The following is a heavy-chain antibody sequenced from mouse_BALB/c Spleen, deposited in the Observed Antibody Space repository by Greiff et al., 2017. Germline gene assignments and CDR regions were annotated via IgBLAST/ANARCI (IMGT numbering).Heavy chain of an antibody. CDR2: ISSGSSTI. D-gene: IGHD1-2*01. V-gene: IGHV5-17*02. J-gene: IGHJ2*01. CDR1: GFTFSSFG. Sequence: EVQRVESGGGLVQPGGSRKLSCAASGFTFSSFGMHWVRQAPEKGLEWVAYISSGSSTIYYADTVKGRFTISRDNPKNTLFLQMTSLRSEDTAMYYCARWALGYAMDYWGQGTTLTVSS. CDR3: ARWALGYAMDY.